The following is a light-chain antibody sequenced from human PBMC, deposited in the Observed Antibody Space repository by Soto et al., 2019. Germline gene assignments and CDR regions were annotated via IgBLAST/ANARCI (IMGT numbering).Light chain of an antibody. V-gene: IGKV1-39*01. CDR2: DAS. CDR1: QSISSY. Sequence: IQVTQSPSSLSASVGDRVAITCRASQSISSYLNWYQQKPGKAPKLLIHDASRLQSGVPSRFSGSGSGTNFTLTITSLGPDDFATYYCQQSYRSPRTFGQGTKVDIK. CDR3: QQSYRSPRT. J-gene: IGKJ1*01.